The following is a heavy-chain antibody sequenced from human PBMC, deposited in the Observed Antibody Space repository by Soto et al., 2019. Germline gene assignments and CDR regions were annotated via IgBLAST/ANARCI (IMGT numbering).Heavy chain of an antibody. CDR2: IYYSGST. CDR3: ATQAVDTAMANAYYYYGMDV. D-gene: IGHD5-18*01. CDR1: GGSISSSSYY. Sequence: QLQLQESGPGLVKPSETLSLTCTVSGGSISSSSYYWGWIRQPPGKGLEWIGSIYYSGSTYYNPSLKSRVTISVDPSKNQFSLKLSSVTAADTAVYYCATQAVDTAMANAYYYYGMDVWGQGTTVTVSS. V-gene: IGHV4-39*01. J-gene: IGHJ6*02.